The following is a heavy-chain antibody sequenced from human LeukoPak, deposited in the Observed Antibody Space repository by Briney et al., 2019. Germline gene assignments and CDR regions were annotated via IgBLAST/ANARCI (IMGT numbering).Heavy chain of an antibody. V-gene: IGHV5-51*01. CDR3: ARFGGPNLQHNWFDL. CDR2: IYPDDSNT. D-gene: IGHD1-1*01. J-gene: IGHJ5*02. Sequence: KSGESLKISCKCYGFSGYWIAWMRQMPGKGLDWMAIIYPDDSNTRYDPSFQGQVTISADKSINTAYLQWSSLKASATAMYYCARFGGPNLQHNWFDLWGQGTLVTVSS. CDR1: GFSGYW.